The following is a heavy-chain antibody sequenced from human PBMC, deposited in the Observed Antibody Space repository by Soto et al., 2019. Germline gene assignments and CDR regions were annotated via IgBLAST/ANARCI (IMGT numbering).Heavy chain of an antibody. CDR3: ARERLSSVVTFHYYYYGMDV. Sequence: SVKVSCKASGGTFSSYAISWVRQAPGQGLEWMGGIIPISDTTNYAQKFQGRVTITADESTSTAYMELSSLRSEDTAVYYCARERLSSVVTFHYYYYGMDVWGQGTTVTVSS. V-gene: IGHV1-69*13. CDR2: IIPISDTT. D-gene: IGHD2-15*01. CDR1: GGTFSSYA. J-gene: IGHJ6*02.